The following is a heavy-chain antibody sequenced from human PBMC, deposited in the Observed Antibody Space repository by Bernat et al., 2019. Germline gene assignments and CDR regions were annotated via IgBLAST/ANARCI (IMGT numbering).Heavy chain of an antibody. CDR1: GFTFSSYG. CDR2: IWYDGRNK. Sequence: QVQLVESGGGVVQPGRSLRLSCAASGFTFSSYGMHWVRQAPGKGLEWVAVIWYDGRNKYYADSVKGRFTISRDNSKNTLYLQMNSLRAEDTAVYYCARSGGPRSSTDAFDIWGQGTMVTVSS. J-gene: IGHJ3*02. CDR3: ARSGGPRSSTDAFDI. D-gene: IGHD6-13*01. V-gene: IGHV3-33*01.